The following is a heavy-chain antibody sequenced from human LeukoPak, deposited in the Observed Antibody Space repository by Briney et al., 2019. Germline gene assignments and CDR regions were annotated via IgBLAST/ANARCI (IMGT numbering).Heavy chain of an antibody. J-gene: IGHJ5*02. Sequence: SETLSRTCAVYGGSFSAYYWSWIRQPPGKGLEWIGEINHSGSTNYNPSLKSRVTISIDTSKNQSSLEMSSVTAADTAVYYCARGRGARSSRWYNWFDPWGQGTLVTVSS. D-gene: IGHD6-13*01. V-gene: IGHV4-34*01. CDR3: ARGRGARSSRWYNWFDP. CDR1: GGSFSAYY. CDR2: INHSGST.